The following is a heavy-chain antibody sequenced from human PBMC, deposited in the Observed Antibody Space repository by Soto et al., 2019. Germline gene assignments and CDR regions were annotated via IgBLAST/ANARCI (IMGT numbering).Heavy chain of an antibody. V-gene: IGHV1-8*01. CDR2: MNPNSGNT. D-gene: IGHD5-12*01. Sequence: QVQLVQSGAEVKKPGASVKVSCKASGYTFTSYDINWVRQATGQGLAWRGWMNPNSGNTGYAQKFQGRVTMTRNTSISTAYMELSSLRSEDPAVYYCARGEYSGYDHHFDYWGQGTLVTVSS. CDR3: ARGEYSGYDHHFDY. J-gene: IGHJ4*02. CDR1: GYTFTSYD.